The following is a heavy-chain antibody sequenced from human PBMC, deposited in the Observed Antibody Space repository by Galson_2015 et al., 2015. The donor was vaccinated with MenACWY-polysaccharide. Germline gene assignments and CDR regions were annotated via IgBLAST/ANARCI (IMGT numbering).Heavy chain of an antibody. V-gene: IGHV3-23*01. CDR1: GFSITSYA. Sequence: SLRLSCAVSGFSITSYAVNWVRQAPGKGLEWVAVISGSGTNIQYADSVKGRFTISRDNAKNTLYLEMNNLRAEDTAVYYCADSISGGKLDYWGQGTLVTVSS. CDR3: ADSISGGKLDY. D-gene: IGHD4-23*01. CDR2: ISGSGTNI. J-gene: IGHJ4*02.